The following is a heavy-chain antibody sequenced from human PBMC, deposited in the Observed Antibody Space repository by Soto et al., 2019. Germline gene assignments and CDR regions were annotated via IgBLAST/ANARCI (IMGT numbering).Heavy chain of an antibody. CDR1: GGSISTSNW. CDR3: AKTRLGGRDSLDV. D-gene: IGHD2-21*01. Sequence: QVQLQESGPGLVKPSGALSLTCAVSGGSISTSNWWTWVRQPPGEGLEWIGEICHRGSTNYNPSLKSRVTMSIDMSKNQFSLNLNSVTAADTAVYYCAKTRLGGRDSLDVWGQGTMVAVSA. CDR2: ICHRGST. V-gene: IGHV4-4*02. J-gene: IGHJ3*01.